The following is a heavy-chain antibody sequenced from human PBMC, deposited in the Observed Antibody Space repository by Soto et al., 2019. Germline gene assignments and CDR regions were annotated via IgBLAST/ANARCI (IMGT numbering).Heavy chain of an antibody. J-gene: IGHJ6*02. CDR1: GFTFSSYS. D-gene: IGHD5-18*01. CDR3: ARGIVVDTAMDRMDV. V-gene: IGHV3-21*01. CDR2: ISSSSSYI. Sequence: GGSLRLSCAASGFTFSSYSMNWVRQAPGKGLEWVSSISSSSSYIYYADSVKGRFTISRDNAKNSLYLQMNSLRAEDTAVYYWARGIVVDTAMDRMDVWGQGTTVTVSS.